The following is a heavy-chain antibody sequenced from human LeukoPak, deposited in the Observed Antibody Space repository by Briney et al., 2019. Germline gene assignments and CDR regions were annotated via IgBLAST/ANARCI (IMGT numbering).Heavy chain of an antibody. CDR3: ARDIQRDGYNSDAFDI. D-gene: IGHD5-24*01. V-gene: IGHV3-30-3*01. Sequence: GGSLRLSCAASGFTFSSYSMHWVRQAPGKGLEWVAVISYDGSNKYYADSVKGRFTISRDNAKNTLFLQMNSLRAEDTALYYCARDIQRDGYNSDAFDIWGQGTMVTVSS. CDR1: GFTFSSYS. J-gene: IGHJ3*02. CDR2: ISYDGSNK.